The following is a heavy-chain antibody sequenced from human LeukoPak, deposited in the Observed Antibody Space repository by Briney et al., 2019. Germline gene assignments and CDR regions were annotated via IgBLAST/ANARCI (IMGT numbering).Heavy chain of an antibody. CDR3: ARDSSIHDAFDI. CDR1: GYTFTSYV. CDR2: INPNSGGT. D-gene: IGHD2-2*01. V-gene: IGHV1-2*02. J-gene: IGHJ3*02. Sequence: ASVKVSCEASGYTFTSYVINWVRQAPGQGLEWMGWINPNSGGTNYAQKFQGRVTMTRDTSISTAYMELSRLRSDDTAVYYCARDSSIHDAFDIWGQGTMVTVSS.